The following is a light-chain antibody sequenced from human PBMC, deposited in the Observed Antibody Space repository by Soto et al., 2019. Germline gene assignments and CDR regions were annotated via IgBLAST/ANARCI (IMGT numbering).Light chain of an antibody. Sequence: EIVLTQSPGTLSLSPGETVTLSCRASQSVSSNFLAWYQHKPGQAPRLLIYGASSRATGIPDRFSGSGSGTYCTLTISGLEPEDFAVYFCQQYDTSPTGTFGQGTKLEIK. J-gene: IGKJ2*01. CDR1: QSVSSNF. CDR3: QQYDTSPTGT. V-gene: IGKV3-20*01. CDR2: GAS.